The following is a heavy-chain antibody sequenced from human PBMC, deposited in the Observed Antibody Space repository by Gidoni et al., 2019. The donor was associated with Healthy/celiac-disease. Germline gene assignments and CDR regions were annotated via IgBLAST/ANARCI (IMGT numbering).Heavy chain of an antibody. CDR3: AREARFLEWAMGADAFDI. Sequence: QVQLVQSGAEVKKPGASVKVYCKASGYTFTSYDINWVRQATGQGLEWMGWMNPNSGNTGYAQKFQGRVTMTRNTSISTAYMELSRLRSEDTAVYYCAREARFLEWAMGADAFDIWGQGTMVTVSS. D-gene: IGHD3-3*01. CDR2: MNPNSGNT. J-gene: IGHJ3*02. V-gene: IGHV1-8*01. CDR1: GYTFTSYD.